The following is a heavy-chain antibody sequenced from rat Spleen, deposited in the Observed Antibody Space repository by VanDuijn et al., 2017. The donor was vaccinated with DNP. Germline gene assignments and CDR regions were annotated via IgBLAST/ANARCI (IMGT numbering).Heavy chain of an antibody. CDR3: TIRALTGIVMPTSYFDY. CDR2: INKDSSTI. CDR1: GFNFNDYW. J-gene: IGHJ2*01. D-gene: IGHD1-12*01. Sequence: EVKLVESGDGLVQPGRSLKLSCTASGFNFNDYWMGWVRQAPGKGLEWIGTINKDSSTINYAPSLKDKFTISRDNAQTTLFLQMSKLGSEDTAIYFCTIRALTGIVMPTSYFDYWGQGVMVTVSS. V-gene: IGHV4-2*01.